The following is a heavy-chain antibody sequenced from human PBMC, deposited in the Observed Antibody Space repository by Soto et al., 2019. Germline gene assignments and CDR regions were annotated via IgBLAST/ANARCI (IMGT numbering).Heavy chain of an antibody. Sequence: QVQLVESGGGVVQPGRSLRLSCAASGFTFSSYGMHWVRQAPGKGLEWVAVIWYDGSNKYYADSVKGRFTISRDNSKNTRYLQMTSLRAEDTAVYYCARDGDTGPYDYWGQGTLVTVSS. CDR3: ARDGDTGPYDY. V-gene: IGHV3-33*01. J-gene: IGHJ4*02. CDR1: GFTFSSYG. CDR2: IWYDGSNK. D-gene: IGHD5-18*01.